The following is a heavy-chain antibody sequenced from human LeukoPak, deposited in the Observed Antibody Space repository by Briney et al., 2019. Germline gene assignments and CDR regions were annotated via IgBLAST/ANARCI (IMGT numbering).Heavy chain of an antibody. D-gene: IGHD5-18*01. CDR2: IIPILGRA. V-gene: IGHV1-69*04. J-gene: IGHJ4*02. CDR1: GGTFSSYA. CDR3: AREGYSYGHPPDY. Sequence: SVKVSCKASGGTFSSYAISWVRQAPGQGLEWMGRIIPILGRANYAQKFQGRVTITADKSTSTAYMELSSLRSEDTAVYYCAREGYSYGHPPDYWGQGTLVTVSS.